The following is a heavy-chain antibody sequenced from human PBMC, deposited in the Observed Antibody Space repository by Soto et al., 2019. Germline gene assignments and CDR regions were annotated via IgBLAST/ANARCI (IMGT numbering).Heavy chain of an antibody. CDR1: GGSISSGGYS. J-gene: IGHJ4*02. V-gene: IGHV4-30-2*01. CDR3: AAVGGLPRYY. D-gene: IGHD5-12*01. CDR2: IYHSGST. Sequence: QLQLQESGSGLVKPSQTLSLTCAVSGGSISSGGYSWSWIRQPPGKGLEWIGYIYHSGSTYYNPSPKSRAHISVDRSKNQFSLKLSPVTAADTAVYYCAAVGGLPRYYWGQGTLVTVSS.